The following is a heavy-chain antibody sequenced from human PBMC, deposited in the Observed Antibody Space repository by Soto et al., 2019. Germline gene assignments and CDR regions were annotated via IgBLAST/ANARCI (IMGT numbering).Heavy chain of an antibody. CDR1: GGSFSGYY. CDR2: INHSGST. V-gene: IGHV4-34*01. D-gene: IGHD3-10*01. Sequence: SETLSLTCAVYGGSFSGYYWSWIRQPPGKGLEWIGEINHSGSTNYNPSLKSRVTISVDTSKNQFSLKLSSVTAADTAVYYCARKNSKGYYGSGSYYKGYDYWGQGTLVTVSS. J-gene: IGHJ4*02. CDR3: ARKNSKGYYGSGSYYKGYDY.